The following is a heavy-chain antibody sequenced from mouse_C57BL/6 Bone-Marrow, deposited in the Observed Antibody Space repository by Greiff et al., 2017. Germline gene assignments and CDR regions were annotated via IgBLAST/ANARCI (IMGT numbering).Heavy chain of an antibody. D-gene: IGHD1-1*01. J-gene: IGHJ4*01. Sequence: VQLKQPGAELVRPGTSVKLSCKASGYTFTSYWMHWVKQRPGQGLEWIGVIDPSDSYTNYNQKFKGKATLTVDTSSSTAYMQLSSLTSEDSAVYYCARKNGAVVDYWGQGTSVTVAS. CDR2: IDPSDSYT. CDR3: ARKNGAVVDY. V-gene: IGHV1-59*01. CDR1: GYTFTSYW.